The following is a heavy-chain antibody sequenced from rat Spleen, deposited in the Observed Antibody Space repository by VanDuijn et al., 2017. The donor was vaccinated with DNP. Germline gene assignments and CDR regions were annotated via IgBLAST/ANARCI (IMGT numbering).Heavy chain of an antibody. CDR1: GFTFSDYY. Sequence: EVQLVESGGGLVQPGRSLKLSCAASGFTFSDYYMAWVRQAPTKGLEWVAYIRYDGATTYYGDSVEGRFTIFRDNAKSTLYLQMNSLRSEDMATYYCVRWYNSGYYFDYWGQGTLVTVSS. D-gene: IGHD4-3*01. CDR2: IRYDGATT. V-gene: IGHV5-22*01. J-gene: IGHJ3*01. CDR3: VRWYNSGYYFDY.